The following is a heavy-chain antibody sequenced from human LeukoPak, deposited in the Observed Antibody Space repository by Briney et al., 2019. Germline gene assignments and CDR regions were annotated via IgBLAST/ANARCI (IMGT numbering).Heavy chain of an antibody. J-gene: IGHJ3*02. D-gene: IGHD5-18*01. CDR3: AKDSGYTYVHAFDI. CDR2: IWYDGSNK. Sequence: GRSLRLSCAASGFTFSSYGMHWVRQAPGKGLEWVAVIWYDGSNKYYADSVKGRFTISRDNSKNTLYLQMSSLRAEDTAVYYCAKDSGYTYVHAFDIWGQGTMVTVSS. V-gene: IGHV3-33*06. CDR1: GFTFSSYG.